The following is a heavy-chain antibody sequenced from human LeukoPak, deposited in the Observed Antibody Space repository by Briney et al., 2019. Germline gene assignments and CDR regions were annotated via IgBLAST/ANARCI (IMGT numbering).Heavy chain of an antibody. CDR2: IYTGGTS. CDR3: ARETAVAGRGVDY. V-gene: IGHV4-4*07. CDR1: GGSLSNFF. D-gene: IGHD6-19*01. Sequence: SETLSLTCSVSGGSLSNFFWSWIRQPAGKGLEWIGRIYTGGTSNYNPSLKSRVTMSLDTSKNHFSLNLTSVAAADTAVYYCARETAVAGRGVDYWGQGTLVTVSS. J-gene: IGHJ4*02.